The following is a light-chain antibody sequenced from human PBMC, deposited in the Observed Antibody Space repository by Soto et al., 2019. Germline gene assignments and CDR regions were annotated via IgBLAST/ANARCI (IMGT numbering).Light chain of an antibody. CDR2: DVT. CDR1: SSDVGRYKL. J-gene: IGLJ2*01. CDR3: SSYTTSSTLV. V-gene: IGLV2-14*03. Sequence: QSALTQPASVSGSPGQSITISCTGTSSDVGRYKLVSWYQQHPGKAPKLMIYDVTNRPSGVSNSFSGSKSGNTAYLTISGLQAEDEADYYCSSYTTSSTLVFGVGTHLTVL.